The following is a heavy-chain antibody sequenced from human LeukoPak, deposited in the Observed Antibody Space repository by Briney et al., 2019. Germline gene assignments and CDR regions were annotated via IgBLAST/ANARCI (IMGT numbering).Heavy chain of an antibody. CDR2: ITTSSSDM. J-gene: IGHJ5*02. D-gene: IGHD6-13*01. V-gene: IGHV3-21*01. CDR1: GFYFANYA. CDR3: ARAPAAGHVNWFDP. Sequence: GGSLRLSCAASGFYFANYAMSWVRQAPGKGLEWVSSITTSSSDMYYADSVKGRFTISRDNAKNSLFLQMNSLRAEDTAVYYCARAPAAGHVNWFDPWGQGTLVIVSS.